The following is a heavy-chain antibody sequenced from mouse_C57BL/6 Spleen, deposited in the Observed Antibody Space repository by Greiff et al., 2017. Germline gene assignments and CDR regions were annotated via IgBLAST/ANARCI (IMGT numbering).Heavy chain of an antibody. J-gene: IGHJ3*01. V-gene: IGHV7-1*01. Sequence: EVKLVESGGGLVQSGRSLRLSCATSGFTFSDFYMEWVRQAPGKGLEWIAASRNKANDYTTEYSASVKGRFIVSRDTSQSILYLQMNALRAEDTAIYYCARDGYYGSSWFADWGQGTLVTVSA. CDR2: SRNKANDYTT. CDR3: ARDGYYGSSWFAD. D-gene: IGHD1-1*01. CDR1: GFTFSDFY.